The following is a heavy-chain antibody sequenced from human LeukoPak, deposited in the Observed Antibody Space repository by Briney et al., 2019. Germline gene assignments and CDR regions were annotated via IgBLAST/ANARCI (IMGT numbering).Heavy chain of an antibody. CDR2: IYTSGST. V-gene: IGHV4-61*02. CDR1: GGSISSGSYY. CDR3: ASMGRSSSSSGY. D-gene: IGHD6-6*01. Sequence: SETLSLTCTVSGGSISSGSYYWSWIRQPAGKGLEWIGRIYTSGSTNYNPSLKSRVTISVDTSKNQFSLKLSSVTAADTAVYYCASMGRSSSSSGYWGQGTLVTVSS. J-gene: IGHJ4*02.